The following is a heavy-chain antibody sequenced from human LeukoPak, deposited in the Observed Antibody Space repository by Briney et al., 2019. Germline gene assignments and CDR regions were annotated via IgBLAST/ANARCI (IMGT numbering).Heavy chain of an antibody. D-gene: IGHD3-10*01. Sequence: KTSETLSLTCTVSGGSISSYYWSWIRQPPGKGLEWIGYIYYSGSTNCNPSLKSRVTISVDTSKNQFSLKLSSVTAADTAVYYCARAPLWFGEFDYWGQGTLVTVSS. CDR2: IYYSGST. CDR1: GGSISSYY. V-gene: IGHV4-59*01. J-gene: IGHJ4*02. CDR3: ARAPLWFGEFDY.